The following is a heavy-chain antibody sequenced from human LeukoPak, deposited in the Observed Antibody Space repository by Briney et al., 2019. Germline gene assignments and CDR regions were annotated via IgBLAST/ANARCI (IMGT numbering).Heavy chain of an antibody. V-gene: IGHV3-7*01. CDR1: GFTFSSYW. J-gene: IGHJ6*02. CDR3: AREIVVPAATYYYYGMDV. D-gene: IGHD2-2*01. Sequence: PGGSLRLSCAASGFTFSSYWMSWVRQAPGKGLEWVANIKQDGSEKYYVDSVKGRFTISRDNAKNSLYLRMNSLRAEDTAVYYCAREIVVPAATYYYYGMDVWGQGTTVTVSS. CDR2: IKQDGSEK.